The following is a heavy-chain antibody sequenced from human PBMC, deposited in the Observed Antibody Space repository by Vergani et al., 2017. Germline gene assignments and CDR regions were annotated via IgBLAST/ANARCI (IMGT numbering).Heavy chain of an antibody. V-gene: IGHV1-69*01. CDR3: ARGISESYDYVWGSYRYTDYFDY. CDR1: GGTFSSYA. D-gene: IGHD3-16*02. CDR2: IIPIFGTA. J-gene: IGHJ4*02. Sequence: QVQLVQSGAEVKKPGSSVKVSCKASGGTFSSYAISWVRQAPGQGLEWMGGIIPIFGTANYAQKFQGRVTITADESTSTAYMELSSLRSADTAVYXCARGISESYDYVWGSYRYTDYFDYWGQGTLVTVSS.